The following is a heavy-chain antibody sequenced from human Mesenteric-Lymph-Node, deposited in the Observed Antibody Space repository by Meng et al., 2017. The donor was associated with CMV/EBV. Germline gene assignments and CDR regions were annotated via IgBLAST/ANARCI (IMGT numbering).Heavy chain of an antibody. J-gene: IGHJ1*01. D-gene: IGHD4-17*01. CDR3: ARPSYGDFVYFQH. Sequence: SGDSISSSNYYWGWIRQAPGKGLEWIGSLRHGGSTRYNPSLKGRVTISADTSKNQFSLKLTSVTAADTAVYYCARPSYGDFVYFQHWGQGTLVTVSS. CDR2: LRHGGST. CDR1: GDSISSSNYY. V-gene: IGHV4-39*01.